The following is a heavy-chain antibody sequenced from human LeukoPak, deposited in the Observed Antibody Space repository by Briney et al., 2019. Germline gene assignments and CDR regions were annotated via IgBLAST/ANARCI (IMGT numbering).Heavy chain of an antibody. CDR2: IYYSGST. D-gene: IGHD1-14*01. J-gene: IGHJ6*03. CDR1: GGSISSYY. CDR3: ARGTVAAPDWGTTTYYYYMDV. V-gene: IGHV4-59*01. Sequence: SETLSLTCTVSGGSISSYYWSWIRQPPGKGLEWIGYIYYSGSTNYNPSLKSRVTISVDTSKNQFSLKLSSVTAADTAVYYCARGTVAAPDWGTTTYYYYMDVWGKGTTVTVSS.